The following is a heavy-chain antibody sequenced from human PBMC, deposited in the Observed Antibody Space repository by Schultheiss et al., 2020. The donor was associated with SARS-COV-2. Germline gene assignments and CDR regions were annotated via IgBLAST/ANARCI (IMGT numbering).Heavy chain of an antibody. J-gene: IGHJ6*02. V-gene: IGHV1-69*13. CDR3: ARDSSSRYYGMDV. CDR2: IIPIFGTA. CDR1: GGTFSSYA. D-gene: IGHD2-2*01. Sequence: SVKVSCKASGGTFSSYAISWVRQAPGQGLEWMGGIIPIFGTANYAQKFQGRVTITADESTSTVYLELSSLKSGDTAVYYCARDSSSRYYGMDVWGQGTTVTVS.